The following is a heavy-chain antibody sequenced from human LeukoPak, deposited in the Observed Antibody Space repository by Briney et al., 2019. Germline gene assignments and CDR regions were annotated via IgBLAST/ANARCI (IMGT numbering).Heavy chain of an antibody. V-gene: IGHV3-21*01. CDR3: ARDLAVPAVDAFDI. Sequence: GGSLRLSCAASGFTFSSYSMNWVRQAPGKGLEWVSSISSSSSYIYYADSVKGRFTISRDNAKNSLYLQMNSLRAEDTAVYYCARDLAVPAVDAFDIWGQGTMVTVSS. J-gene: IGHJ3*02. D-gene: IGHD2-2*01. CDR2: ISSSSSYI. CDR1: GFTFSSYS.